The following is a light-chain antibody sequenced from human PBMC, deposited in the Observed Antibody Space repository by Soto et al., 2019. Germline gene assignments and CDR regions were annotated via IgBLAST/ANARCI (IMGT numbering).Light chain of an antibody. Sequence: DLQMTQSPSSLSASVGDRVTITCRASQPINKFLNWFQHKPGEAPKRLIYGASILQDGVPSRFSGSGSGTDYTLTISGLQTEDFGTYYCQQSHSVPLTFGGGTKVE. J-gene: IGKJ4*01. CDR1: QPINKF. CDR2: GAS. V-gene: IGKV1-39*01. CDR3: QQSHSVPLT.